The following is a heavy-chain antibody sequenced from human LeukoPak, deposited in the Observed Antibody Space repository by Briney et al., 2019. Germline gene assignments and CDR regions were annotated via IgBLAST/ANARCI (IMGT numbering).Heavy chain of an antibody. D-gene: IGHD6-19*01. J-gene: IGHJ5*02. V-gene: IGHV1-18*01. CDR2: ISAYNGNT. Sequence: ASVKVSCKASGYTFTSYGISWVRQAPGQGLEWMGWISAYNGNTNYAQKLQGRVTMATDTSTSTAYMELRSLRSDDTAVYYCVRDRGKYSSGWFGHRFDPWGQGTLVTVSS. CDR3: VRDRGKYSSGWFGHRFDP. CDR1: GYTFTSYG.